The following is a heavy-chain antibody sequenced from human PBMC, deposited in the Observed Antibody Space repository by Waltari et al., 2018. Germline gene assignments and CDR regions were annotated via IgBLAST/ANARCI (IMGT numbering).Heavy chain of an antibody. V-gene: IGHV4-59*01. CDR2: IYYSGST. CDR1: GGSISSYY. D-gene: IGHD3-22*01. CDR3: ARESYDSSGYYSPYYYGMDV. Sequence: QVQLQESGPGLVKPSETLSLTCTVSGGSISSYYWSWIRQPPGKGLEWIGYIYYSGSTNYNPSLKSRVTISVDTSKNQFSLKLSSVTAADTAVYYCARESYDSSGYYSPYYYGMDVWGQGTTVTVSS. J-gene: IGHJ6*02.